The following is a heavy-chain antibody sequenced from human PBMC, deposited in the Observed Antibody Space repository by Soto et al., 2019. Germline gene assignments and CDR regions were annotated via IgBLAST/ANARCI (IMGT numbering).Heavy chain of an antibody. CDR1: GYTFTNYG. D-gene: IGHD4-4*01. J-gene: IGHJ4*02. V-gene: IGHV1-18*01. CDR3: ARGDYRVLEF. Sequence: GASVKVSCKTSGYTFTNYGISWVRQAPGQGLEWMGWITTDKGKTTYAQKFQGRVTMTTDTSTSTAYMELRSLRSDDTAMYYCARGDYRVLEFWGQGTLVTVSS. CDR2: ITTDKGKT.